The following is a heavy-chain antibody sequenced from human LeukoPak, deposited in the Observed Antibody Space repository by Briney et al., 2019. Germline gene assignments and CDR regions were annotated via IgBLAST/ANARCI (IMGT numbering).Heavy chain of an antibody. J-gene: IGHJ3*02. CDR3: ARDTGEGVGATLKDDAFDI. D-gene: IGHD1-26*01. CDR2: LSSSSSYI. Sequence: PGGSLRLSCAASGFTFSSYSLNWVRQAPGKGLGGVSSLSSSSSYIYYADSVKGRFTISRDNAKNSLYLQMNSLRAEDTAVYYCARDTGEGVGATLKDDAFDIWGQGTMVTVSS. V-gene: IGHV3-21*01. CDR1: GFTFSSYS.